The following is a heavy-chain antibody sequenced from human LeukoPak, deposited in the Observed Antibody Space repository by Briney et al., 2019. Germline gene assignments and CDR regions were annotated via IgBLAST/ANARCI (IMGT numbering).Heavy chain of an antibody. J-gene: IGHJ6*02. V-gene: IGHV3-21*01. CDR2: ISSSSSYI. CDR1: GFTFSSYS. D-gene: IGHD6-13*01. CDR3: ARDKTSRYSSSWYGYYYYYYGMDV. Sequence: GGSQRLSCAASGFTFSSYSMNWVRQAPGKGLEWVSSISSSSSYIYYADSVKGRFTISRDNAKNSLYLQMNSLRAEDTAVYYCARDKTSRYSSSWYGYYYYYYGMDVWGQGTTVTVSS.